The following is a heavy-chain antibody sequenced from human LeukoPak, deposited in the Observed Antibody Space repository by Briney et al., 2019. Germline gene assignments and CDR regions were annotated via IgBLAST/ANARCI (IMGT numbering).Heavy chain of an antibody. D-gene: IGHD3-22*01. CDR3: ARLLDNDSSGDPDTFDI. Sequence: SETLSLTCAVSDGSISGHYWSRIRQPPGKGLEWIGYIYYSGKTYYSSSLRSRVPISVDTSKNHFSLKLTSVTAADTAVYYCARLLDNDSSGDPDTFDIWGQGTMVTVSS. V-gene: IGHV4-59*11. CDR1: DGSISGHY. J-gene: IGHJ3*02. CDR2: IYYSGKT.